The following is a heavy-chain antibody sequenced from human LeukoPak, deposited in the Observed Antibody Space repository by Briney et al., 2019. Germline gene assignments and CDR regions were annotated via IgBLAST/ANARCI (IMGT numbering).Heavy chain of an antibody. CDR3: VSSSWFDP. CDR1: GFTFSNYA. Sequence: GSLRLSCSASGFTFSNYAMHWVRQAPGKGLEYVSAISSNGGSTYYADSVKGRFTISRDNSKSTLCLQMTSLRVEDTAVYYCVSSSWFDPWGQGTLVTVSS. V-gene: IGHV3-64D*09. J-gene: IGHJ5*02. CDR2: ISSNGGST. D-gene: IGHD6-13*01.